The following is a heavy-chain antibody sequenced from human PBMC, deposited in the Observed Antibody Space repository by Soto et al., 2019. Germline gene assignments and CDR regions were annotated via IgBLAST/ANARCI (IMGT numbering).Heavy chain of an antibody. Sequence: EVQLLESGGGLVQPGGSLRLSCAASGFTFSSYAMNWVRQAPGKGLAWVSAISGSGDSTYYADSVKGRFTISRDNSKNQLYLQMNSRRAEDTAVYYCSCRKSGWYFDYWGQGTLVTVSS. CDR2: ISGSGDST. CDR3: SCRKSGWYFDY. D-gene: IGHD6-19*01. J-gene: IGHJ4*02. V-gene: IGHV3-23*01. CDR1: GFTFSSYA.